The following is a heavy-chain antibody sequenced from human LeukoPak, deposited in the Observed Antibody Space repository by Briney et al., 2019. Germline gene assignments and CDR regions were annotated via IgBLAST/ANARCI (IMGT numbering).Heavy chain of an antibody. CDR1: GGSFSGYY. CDR3: ARVVVRANRNKLGRGGYYFDY. Sequence: PSETLSLTCAVYGGSFSGYYWSWIRQPPGKGLEWIGEINHSGSTNYNPSLKSRVTISVDTSKNQFSLKLSSVTAADTAVYYCARVVVRANRNKLGRGGYYFDYWGQGTLVTVSS. D-gene: IGHD1-1*01. V-gene: IGHV4-34*01. CDR2: INHSGST. J-gene: IGHJ4*02.